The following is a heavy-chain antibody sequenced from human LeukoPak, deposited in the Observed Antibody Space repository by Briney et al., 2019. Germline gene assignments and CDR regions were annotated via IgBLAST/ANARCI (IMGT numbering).Heavy chain of an antibody. Sequence: PSETLSLTCAVYGGSFSGYYWSWIRQPPGKGLEWIGEINHSGSTNYNPSLKSRVTISVDTSKNQFSLTLRSVTAADTSVYYCVTRRGDGDYRPDNCGQGTLVTVSS. CDR2: INHSGST. D-gene: IGHD4-17*01. J-gene: IGHJ4*02. V-gene: IGHV4-34*01. CDR1: GGSFSGYY. CDR3: VTRRGDGDYRPDN.